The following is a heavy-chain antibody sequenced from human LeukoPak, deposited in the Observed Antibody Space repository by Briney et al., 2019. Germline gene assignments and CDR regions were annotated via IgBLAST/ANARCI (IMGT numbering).Heavy chain of an antibody. J-gene: IGHJ4*02. CDR3: ARDPNLGYSSSWYPPDY. Sequence: ASVKVSFKASGYTFTSYAMHWVRQAPGQRLEWMGWINAGNGNTKYSQRFQGRVTITRDTSASTAYMELSSLRSEDTAVYYCARDPNLGYSSSWYPPDYWGQGTLVTVSP. CDR2: INAGNGNT. CDR1: GYTFTSYA. D-gene: IGHD6-13*01. V-gene: IGHV1-3*01.